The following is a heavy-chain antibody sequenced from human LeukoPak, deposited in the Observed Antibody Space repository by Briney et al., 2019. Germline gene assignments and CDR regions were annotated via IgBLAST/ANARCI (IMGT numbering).Heavy chain of an antibody. V-gene: IGHV3-21*01. Sequence: GGSLRLSCAASGFTFSNYNMNWVRQTPGKGLEWVSSITRDSIYTFYADSVKGRFTISRDNAKNSLSLQMNSLRAEDTAVYYYARDPYNGYYGDDYYYYMDVWGKGTTVTISS. CDR2: ITRDSIYT. D-gene: IGHD4-17*01. CDR1: GFTFSNYN. CDR3: ARDPYNGYYGDDYYYYMDV. J-gene: IGHJ6*03.